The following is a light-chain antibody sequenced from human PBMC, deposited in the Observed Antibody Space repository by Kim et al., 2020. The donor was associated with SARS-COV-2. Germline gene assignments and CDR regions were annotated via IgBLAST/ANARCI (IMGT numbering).Light chain of an antibody. J-gene: IGKJ1*01. CDR3: QKYNSVLWT. V-gene: IGKV1-27*01. Sequence: ASVGDRVTITCRASQGIRNYLAWYQQKPGEVPKLLIYAAATLQSGVPSRFSGSGSGTDFILTISSLQPEDVATYYCQKYNSVLWTFGQGTKVDIK. CDR2: AAA. CDR1: QGIRNY.